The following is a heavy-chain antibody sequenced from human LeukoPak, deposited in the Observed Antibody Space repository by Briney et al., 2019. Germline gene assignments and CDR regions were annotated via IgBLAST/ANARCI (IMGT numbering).Heavy chain of an antibody. D-gene: IGHD6-19*01. V-gene: IGHV3-48*04. CDR1: GFTFSSYA. CDR2: ISSSGSTI. J-gene: IGHJ5*02. CDR3: ARGLLAVAGNWFDP. Sequence: GGSLRLSCAASGFTFSSYAMHWVRQAPGKGLEWVSYISSSGSTIYYAGSVKGRFTISRDNAKNSLYLQMNSLRAEDTAVYYCARGLLAVAGNWFDPWGQGTLVTVSS.